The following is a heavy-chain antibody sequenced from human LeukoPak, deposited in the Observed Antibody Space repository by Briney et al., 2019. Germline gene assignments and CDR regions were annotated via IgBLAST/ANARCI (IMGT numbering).Heavy chain of an antibody. CDR2: IIPILGIA. CDR1: GGTFSSYA. CDR3: ARDRIAATGGFDY. V-gene: IGHV1-69*04. D-gene: IGHD6-25*01. Sequence: SVKVSCKASGGTFSSYAISWGRQAPGQGLEWMGRIIPILGIANYAQKFQGRVTITADKSTSTAYMELSSLRSEDTAVYYCARDRIAATGGFDYWGQGTLVTVSS. J-gene: IGHJ4*02.